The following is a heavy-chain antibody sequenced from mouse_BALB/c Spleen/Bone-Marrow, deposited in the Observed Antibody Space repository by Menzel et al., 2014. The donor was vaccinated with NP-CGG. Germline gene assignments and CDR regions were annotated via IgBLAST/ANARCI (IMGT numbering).Heavy chain of an antibody. V-gene: IGHV1-5*01. CDR1: GYTFTSYW. Sequence: VQLKQSGTVLARPGASVKMSCKASGYTFTSYWMHWLKQRPGQGLEWIGTIYPGKSDTTYNQKFKGKAKLTAVTSTSTAYMELSSLTNEDSAVYYCTTLARNYFDYWGQGTTLTVSS. D-gene: IGHD3-1*01. CDR2: IYPGKSDT. CDR3: TTLARNYFDY. J-gene: IGHJ2*01.